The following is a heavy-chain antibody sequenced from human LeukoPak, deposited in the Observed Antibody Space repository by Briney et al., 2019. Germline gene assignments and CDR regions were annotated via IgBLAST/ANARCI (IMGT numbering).Heavy chain of an antibody. V-gene: IGHV4-61*01. J-gene: IGHJ4*02. D-gene: IGHD3-22*01. CDR2: IYYSGST. CDR1: GGSVSSGSYY. Sequence: SETLSLTCTVSGGSVSSGSYYWSWIRQPPGKGLEWIGYIYYSGSTNYNPSLKSRVTISVDTSKNQFSLKLSSVTAADTAVYYCARGALPLYYYDSSGYYYWGQGTLVTVSS. CDR3: ARGALPLYYYDSSGYYY.